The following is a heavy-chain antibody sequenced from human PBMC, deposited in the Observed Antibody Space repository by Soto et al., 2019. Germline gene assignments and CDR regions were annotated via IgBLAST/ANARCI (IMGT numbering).Heavy chain of an antibody. CDR3: AREPGLGYTYHSMRNYDFWSGYYNGYGMDV. Sequence: RLSCAASGFTFSSYSMNWVRQAPGKGLEWVSYISSSSSTIYYADSVKGRFTISRDNAKNSLYLQMNSLRDGDTAVYYYAREPGLGYTYHSMRNYDFWSGYYNGYGMDVWGQGTTVTVSS. CDR2: ISSSSSTI. J-gene: IGHJ6*02. V-gene: IGHV3-48*02. D-gene: IGHD3-3*01. CDR1: GFTFSSYS.